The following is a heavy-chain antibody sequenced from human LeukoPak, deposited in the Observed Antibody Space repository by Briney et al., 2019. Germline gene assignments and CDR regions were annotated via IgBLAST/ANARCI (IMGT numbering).Heavy chain of an antibody. CDR1: GFTFSGSA. D-gene: IGHD1-26*01. Sequence: GGSLRLSCAASGFTFSGSAIHWVRQSSGKGLEWVGQIDKKDKGYATATAYAASVKGRFTISRDDSINRAYLQMKSLKTEDTALYYCTRDSGTYNWFDPWGPGNLGSVSS. CDR2: IDKKDKGYATAT. CDR3: TRDSGTYNWFDP. J-gene: IGHJ5*02. V-gene: IGHV3-73*01.